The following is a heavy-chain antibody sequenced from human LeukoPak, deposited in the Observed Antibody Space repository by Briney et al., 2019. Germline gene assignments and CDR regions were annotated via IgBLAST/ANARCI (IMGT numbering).Heavy chain of an antibody. Sequence: GGSLRLSCAASGFTFSSCDISWVRQAPGKGLEWVAVISNSGGSTYYADSVKGRFTISRDNSKSTLYVQMNSLRAEDTAVYYCAKDWGAGGSALTFWGQGTLVTVSS. J-gene: IGHJ4*02. D-gene: IGHD3-10*01. CDR2: ISNSGGST. CDR1: GFTFSSCD. V-gene: IGHV3-23*01. CDR3: AKDWGAGGSALTF.